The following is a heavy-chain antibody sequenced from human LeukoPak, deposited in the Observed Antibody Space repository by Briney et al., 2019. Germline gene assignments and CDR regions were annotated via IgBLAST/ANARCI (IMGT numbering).Heavy chain of an antibody. J-gene: IGHJ6*02. CDR3: AKESGVVTATTYYYYGMDV. CDR1: GFTFSSYA. D-gene: IGHD2-21*02. CDR2: ISGSGGST. V-gene: IGHV3-23*01. Sequence: GGSLRLSCAASGFTFSSYAMSWVRQAPGKGLEWVSAISGSGGSTYYADSVKGRFTISRDNSKNTLCLQMNSLRAEDTAVYYCAKESGVVTATTYYYYGMDVWGQGTTVTISS.